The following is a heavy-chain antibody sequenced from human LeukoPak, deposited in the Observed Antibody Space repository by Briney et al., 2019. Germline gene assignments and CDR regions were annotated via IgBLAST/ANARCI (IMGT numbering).Heavy chain of an antibody. J-gene: IGHJ4*02. V-gene: IGHV3-23*01. D-gene: IGHD1-26*01. Sequence: PGGSLRLSCAASGFIFSSYAMSWVRQAPGKGLEWVSTISGSGYNTYYADSVKGRFSISRDNSANTLYLQMNSLRAEDTALYYCAKHSGSYFIYYVDSWGRGTLVTVSS. CDR2: ISGSGYNT. CDR3: AKHSGSYFIYYVDS. CDR1: GFIFSSYA.